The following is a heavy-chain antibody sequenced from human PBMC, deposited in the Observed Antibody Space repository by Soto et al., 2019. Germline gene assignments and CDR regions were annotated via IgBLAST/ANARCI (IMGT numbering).Heavy chain of an antibody. CDR1: GYAFTSYD. CDR2: MNPNSGNT. D-gene: IGHD3-3*01. J-gene: IGHJ5*02. CDR3: ARGPEWPENWFDP. V-gene: IGHV1-8*01. Sequence: ASVKVSWKAAGYAFTSYDINWVRQATGQGLEWMGWMNPNSGNTGYAQKFQGRVTMTRNTSISTAYMELSSLRSEDTAVYYCARGPEWPENWFDPWGQGTLVTVSS.